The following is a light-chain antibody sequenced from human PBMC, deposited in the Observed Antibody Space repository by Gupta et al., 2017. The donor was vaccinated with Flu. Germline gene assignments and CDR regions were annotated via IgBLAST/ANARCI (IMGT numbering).Light chain of an antibody. CDR2: DAS. Sequence: EIVLTQSPATLSLSPGERATLSCRASQSVSSYLAWYQQKPGQAPRLLIYDASNRATGIPARFSGSGCGTDFTLTISSREQEDFAVYYCQQRSNWPPVTFGGGTKVEIK. V-gene: IGKV3-11*01. CDR3: QQRSNWPPVT. CDR1: QSVSSY. J-gene: IGKJ4*01.